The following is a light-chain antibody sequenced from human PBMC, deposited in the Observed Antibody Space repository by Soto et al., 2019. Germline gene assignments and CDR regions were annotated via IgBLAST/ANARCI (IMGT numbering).Light chain of an antibody. CDR2: DAS. J-gene: IGKJ2*01. V-gene: IGKV3-20*01. CDR1: QTVDSNY. CDR3: QQYSNSLYT. Sequence: IVLTQSPATLSLSPGERAILYCRASQTVDSNYLTWYQQKPGQTPRLLIYDASSRATGIPDRFSGSGSGTDFTLTISRLEPEDFAVYYCQQYSNSLYTFGQGTKLEIK.